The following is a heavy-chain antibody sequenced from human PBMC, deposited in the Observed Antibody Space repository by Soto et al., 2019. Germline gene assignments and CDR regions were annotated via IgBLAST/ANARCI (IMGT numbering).Heavy chain of an antibody. CDR1: GFTFSSYA. J-gene: IGHJ3*02. CDR2: ISGSGGST. CDR3: AKDTPRPPGYYGSGSYYSGGFAFDI. D-gene: IGHD3-10*01. V-gene: IGHV3-23*01. Sequence: GGSLRLSCAASGFTFSSYAMSWVRQAPGKGLEWVSAISGSGGSTYYADSVKGRFTISRDNSKNTLYLQMNSLRAEDTAVYYCAKDTPRPPGYYGSGSYYSGGFAFDIWGQGTMVTVSS.